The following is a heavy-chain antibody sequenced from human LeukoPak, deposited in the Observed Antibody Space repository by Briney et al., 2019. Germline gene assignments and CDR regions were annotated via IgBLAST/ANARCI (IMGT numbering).Heavy chain of an antibody. CDR3: ARQGADTGTYYGHFDY. J-gene: IGHJ4*02. CDR2: IHYSGGA. D-gene: IGHD1-26*01. Sequence: PSETLSLTCTVSGVSISTYYWSWIRQPPGKGLEWIGYIHYSGGAHYNPSLESRVTMSADTSKNQFSLKLSSVTAADTAVYYCARQGADTGTYYGHFDYWGQGTLVTVSS. V-gene: IGHV4-59*08. CDR1: GVSISTYY.